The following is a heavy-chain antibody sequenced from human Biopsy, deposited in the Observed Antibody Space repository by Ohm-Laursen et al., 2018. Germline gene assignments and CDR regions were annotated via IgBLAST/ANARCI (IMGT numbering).Heavy chain of an antibody. D-gene: IGHD2-15*01. CDR1: GFTFSSYG. V-gene: IGHV3-23*01. CDR2: LSGSGGTT. Sequence: SLRLSCTASGFTFSSYGMSWVRQAPGKGLEWVSVLSGSGGTTYYADSVKGRFTISRNNSKNKLYLQMNSLTDEDTAVYYCAKTFHGSSFLYDYWGQGTLVTVSS. J-gene: IGHJ4*02. CDR3: AKTFHGSSFLYDY.